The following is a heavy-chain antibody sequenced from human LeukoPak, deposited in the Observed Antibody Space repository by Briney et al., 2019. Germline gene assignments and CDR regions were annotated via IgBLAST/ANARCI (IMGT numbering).Heavy chain of an antibody. Sequence: SETLSLTCTVVARPIGSGSAYRSWIRQPAGKGLEWIGRIYTSGSTNYNPSLKSRVTISVDTSKNQFSLKLSSVTAADTAVYSCATDETTGGDYSGFDIWGQGTMVTVSS. CDR2: IYTSGST. CDR1: ARPIGSGSAY. D-gene: IGHD4-17*01. CDR3: ATDETTGGDYSGFDI. V-gene: IGHV4-61*02. J-gene: IGHJ3*02.